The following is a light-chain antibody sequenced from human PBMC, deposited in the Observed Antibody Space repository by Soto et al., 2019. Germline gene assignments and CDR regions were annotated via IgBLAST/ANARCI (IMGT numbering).Light chain of an antibody. Sequence: EILMTQSPATLSVSPGERATLSCRASQSVSSNLAWYQHKPGQAPRLLIFGASTRATGIPARFSGSGSGTEFILTISSLQSEDFAVYYCQQYNNYVTCGQVTRLEI. CDR1: QSVSSN. CDR2: GAS. CDR3: QQYNNYVT. J-gene: IGKJ5*01. V-gene: IGKV3-15*01.